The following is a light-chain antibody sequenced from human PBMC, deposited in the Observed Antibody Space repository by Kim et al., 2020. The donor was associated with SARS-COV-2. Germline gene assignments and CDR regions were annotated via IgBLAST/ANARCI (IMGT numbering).Light chain of an antibody. CDR3: VAWDDSLSGSV. Sequence: GQGVTISCSGSRSNIGINVVNWYQQLPGTAPKLLIYSNDYRSSGVPDRFSGSKSGTSASLAISGLQSEDEADYYCVAWDDSLSGSVFGGGTQLTVL. CDR2: SND. V-gene: IGLV1-44*01. CDR1: RSNIGINV. J-gene: IGLJ3*02.